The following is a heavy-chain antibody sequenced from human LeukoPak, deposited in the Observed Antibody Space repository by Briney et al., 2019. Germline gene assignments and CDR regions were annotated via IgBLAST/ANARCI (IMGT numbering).Heavy chain of an antibody. CDR3: ARGGIAAHPIADY. CDR1: GYTFTGYY. CDR2: INPNSGGT. V-gene: IGHV1-2*06. Sequence: VASVKVSCKASGYTFTGYYMHWVRQAPGQGLEWMGRINPNSGGTNYAQKFQGRVTMTRDTSISTAYMELSRLRSDDTAVYYCARGGIAAHPIADYWGQGTLVTVSS. D-gene: IGHD6-6*01. J-gene: IGHJ4*02.